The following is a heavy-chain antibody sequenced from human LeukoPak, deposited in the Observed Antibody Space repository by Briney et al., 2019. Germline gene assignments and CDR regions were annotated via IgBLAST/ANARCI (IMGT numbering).Heavy chain of an antibody. CDR2: ISGSGCST. CDR3: AKSTRDGYILWFDY. V-gene: IGHV3-23*01. D-gene: IGHD5-24*01. Sequence: GGSLSLSCAAAGFTFSNYAMSWVRQAPGKGLEWGSAISGSGCSTYYADSVKGRFTISRDNSKNTLFLQSNRLRVEDKAIYYCAKSTRDGYILWFDYWGQGTLVTVSS. CDR1: GFTFSNYA. J-gene: IGHJ4*02.